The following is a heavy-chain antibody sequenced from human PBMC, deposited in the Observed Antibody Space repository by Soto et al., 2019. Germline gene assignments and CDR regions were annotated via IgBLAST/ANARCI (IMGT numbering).Heavy chain of an antibody. CDR2: MNPNSGNT. Sequence: ASLKVSCKTSGDTPSYYPISRVRQAKGQGLEWMGWMNPNSGNTGYAQKFQGRVTMTRNTSISTAYMELSSLRSEDTAVYYCARGEYYGSGSKGRALDIWGQGTMVTVSS. CDR3: ARGEYYGSGSKGRALDI. V-gene: IGHV1-8*02. J-gene: IGHJ3*02. D-gene: IGHD3-10*01. CDR1: GDTPSYYP.